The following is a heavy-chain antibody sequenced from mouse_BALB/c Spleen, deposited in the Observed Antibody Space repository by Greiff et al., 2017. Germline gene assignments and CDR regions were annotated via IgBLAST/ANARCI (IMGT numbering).Heavy chain of an antibody. CDR2: INPDSSTI. V-gene: IGHV4-1*02. CDR3: ARQGNYVDYYAMDY. D-gene: IGHD2-1*01. J-gene: IGHJ4*01. Sequence: EVKLMESGGGLVQPGGSLKLSCAASGFDFSRYWMSWVRQAPGKGLEWIGEINPDSSTINYTPSLKDKFIISRDNAKNTLYLQMSKVRSEDTALYYCARQGNYVDYYAMDYWGQGTSVTVSS. CDR1: GFDFSRYW.